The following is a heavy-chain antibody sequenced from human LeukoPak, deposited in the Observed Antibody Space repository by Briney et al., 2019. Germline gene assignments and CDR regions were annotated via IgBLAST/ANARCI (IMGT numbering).Heavy chain of an antibody. Sequence: GGSLRLSCAASGFTFSSYAMSWVRQAPGKGLEWVSAISGSGGSTYYADSVKGRFTISRDNPKNTLYLQMNSLRAEDTAVYYCAKDPYSGSYTALPFDYWGQGTLVTVSS. V-gene: IGHV3-23*01. D-gene: IGHD1-26*01. J-gene: IGHJ4*02. CDR1: GFTFSSYA. CDR3: AKDPYSGSYTALPFDY. CDR2: ISGSGGST.